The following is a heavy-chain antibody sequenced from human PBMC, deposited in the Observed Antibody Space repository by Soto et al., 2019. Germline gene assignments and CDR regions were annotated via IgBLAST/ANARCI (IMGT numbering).Heavy chain of an antibody. CDR3: ARQLYRSGWYSGY. Sequence: PGASLKISCKGSGYSFTSYWINWVRQMPGKGLEWMGTIDPSDSYTNYSPSFQGHVTISADKSISTAYPQRSSLKASDTAMYYCARQLYRSGWYSGYWGQGTLVTVSS. J-gene: IGHJ4*02. D-gene: IGHD6-19*01. CDR2: IDPSDSYT. V-gene: IGHV5-10-1*01. CDR1: GYSFTSYW.